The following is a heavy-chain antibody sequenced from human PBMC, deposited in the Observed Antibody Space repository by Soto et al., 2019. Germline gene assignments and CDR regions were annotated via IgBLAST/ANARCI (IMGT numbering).Heavy chain of an antibody. J-gene: IGHJ6*02. CDR1: GFAFDNYA. D-gene: IGHD1-26*01. CDR3: AREAESAVGAAYYHFYGMDV. V-gene: IGHV3-30-3*01. CDR2: TSRDGGKR. Sequence: QVQLVESGGGVVQPGRSLRLSCAASGFAFDNYAMHWVRQAPGKGLEGVALTSRDGGKRYYTDSVKGRFTISRDNSQNTFYLQINSLRTEDTAVYYCAREAESAVGAAYYHFYGMDVWGQGTTVTVSS.